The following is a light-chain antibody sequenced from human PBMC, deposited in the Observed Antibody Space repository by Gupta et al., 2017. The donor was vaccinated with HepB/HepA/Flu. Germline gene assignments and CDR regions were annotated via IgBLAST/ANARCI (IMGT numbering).Light chain of an antibody. CDR2: FGS. J-gene: IGKJ2*02. CDR1: QILVHSNGYNY. CDR3: SQALASPRT. Sequence: DIVMTQSPLSLPVTPGEPASIACRSSQILVHSNGYNYLDWYLQKPGQSPQLLLYFGSNRASGVLDRFSGSRSARAIRLRIIIMMADNVGLYYCSQALASPRTFGPGTKMEIK. V-gene: IGKV2-28*01.